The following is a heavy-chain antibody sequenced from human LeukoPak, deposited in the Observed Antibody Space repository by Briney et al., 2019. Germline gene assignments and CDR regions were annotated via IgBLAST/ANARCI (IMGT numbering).Heavy chain of an antibody. V-gene: IGHV3-20*03. CDR2: INWNGGST. D-gene: IGHD1-26*01. Sequence: GGSLRLSLAASGFTFDDYGLAWFRKPPGKGLEWVSGINWNGGSTGYADSVKGRFTISRDNAKNSLYLQMNSLRAEDTAVYYCARDNSGYYYYYYMDVWGKGTTVTVSS. J-gene: IGHJ6*03. CDR3: ARDNSGYYYYYYMDV. CDR1: GFTFDDYG.